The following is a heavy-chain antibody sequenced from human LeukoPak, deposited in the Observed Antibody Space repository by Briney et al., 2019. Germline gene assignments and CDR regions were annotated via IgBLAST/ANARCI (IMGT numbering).Heavy chain of an antibody. Sequence: GVSVRLSCAASGFIFTNYFMSWVRQAPGKGREWVASIKHDGSEKYYVDSVRGRFTISRDNTMNSLYLQMSSLRAEDTAVYYCATDRGWRTSGYYLYYFEYWGQGTLVTYSS. CDR2: IKHDGSEK. D-gene: IGHD3-3*01. CDR1: GFIFTNYF. J-gene: IGHJ4*02. CDR3: ATDRGWRTSGYYLYYFEY. V-gene: IGHV3-7*01.